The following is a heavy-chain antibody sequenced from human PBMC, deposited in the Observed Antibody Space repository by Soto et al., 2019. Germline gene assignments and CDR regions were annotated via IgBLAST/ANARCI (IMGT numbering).Heavy chain of an antibody. CDR2: ISWNSGSI. J-gene: IGHJ4*02. CDR3: AKDITYYYGSGGWDY. CDR1: GFTFDDYA. V-gene: IGHV3-9*01. Sequence: EVQLVESGGGLVQPGRSLRLSCAASGFTFDDYAMHWVRQAPGKGLEWVSGISWNSGSIGYADSVKGRFTISRDNAKNSLYLQMNSLRAEDTALYYCAKDITYYYGSGGWDYWGQGNLVTVSS. D-gene: IGHD3-10*01.